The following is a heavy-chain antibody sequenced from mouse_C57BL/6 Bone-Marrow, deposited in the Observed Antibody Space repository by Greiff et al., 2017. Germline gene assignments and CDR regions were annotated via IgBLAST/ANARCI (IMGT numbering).Heavy chain of an antibody. Sequence: VQLQQSGAELARPGASVKLSCTASGYTFTSYGISWVKQRTGQGLEWIGEIYPRSGNTYYNEKFKGKATLTADKSSSTAYMELRSLTSEDSAVYFCARRNYGSTNWYFDVWGTGTTVTVSS. CDR2: IYPRSGNT. CDR3: ARRNYGSTNWYFDV. D-gene: IGHD1-1*01. CDR1: GYTFTSYG. V-gene: IGHV1-81*01. J-gene: IGHJ1*03.